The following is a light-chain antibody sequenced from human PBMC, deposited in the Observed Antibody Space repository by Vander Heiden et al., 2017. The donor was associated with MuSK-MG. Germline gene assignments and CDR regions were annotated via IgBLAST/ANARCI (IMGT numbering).Light chain of an antibody. CDR3: QVWDSGSEHPGV. V-gene: IGLV3-21*02. CDR1: NIGSKS. CDR2: DDR. Sequence: SYVLTQPSSVSVAPGQTARITCGGNNIGSKSVHWYQQKPGQAPVLVVYDDRDRPSGIPERFSGSNSANTATLTISRIEAGDEADYYCQVWDSGSEHPGVFGGGTKLTVL. J-gene: IGLJ2*01.